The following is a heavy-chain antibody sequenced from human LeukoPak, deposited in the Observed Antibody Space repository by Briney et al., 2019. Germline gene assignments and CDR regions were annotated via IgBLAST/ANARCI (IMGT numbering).Heavy chain of an antibody. V-gene: IGHV4-4*07. CDR3: AGGIAGAYYFDY. CDR1: GGSISSYY. J-gene: IGHJ4*02. Sequence: PSETLTLTCTASGGSISSYYRTWIRQPAGKGLEWIGRIYTSGSTNYNPSLKSRVTMSVDTSKTQFSLKLSSVAAADAAVYYCAGGIAGAYYFDYWGQGTLVTVSS. CDR2: IYTSGST. D-gene: IGHD6-13*01.